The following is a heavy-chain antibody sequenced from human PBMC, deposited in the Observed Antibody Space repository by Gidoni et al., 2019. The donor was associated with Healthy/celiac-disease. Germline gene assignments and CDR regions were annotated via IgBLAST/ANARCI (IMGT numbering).Heavy chain of an antibody. J-gene: IGHJ3*02. CDR3: AKDMYDYVWGSYDAFDI. Sequence: EVQLVESGGGLVQPGRSLRLSCPASGFPFDDYAMHWVRQAPGKGLEWVSGISWNSGSIGYADSVKGRFTISRDNAKNSLYLQMNSLRAEDTALYYCAKDMYDYVWGSYDAFDIWGQGTMVTVSS. D-gene: IGHD3-16*01. CDR1: GFPFDDYA. CDR2: ISWNSGSI. V-gene: IGHV3-9*01.